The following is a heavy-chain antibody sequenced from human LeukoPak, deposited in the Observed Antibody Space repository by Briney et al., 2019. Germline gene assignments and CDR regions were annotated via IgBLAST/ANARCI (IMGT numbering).Heavy chain of an antibody. V-gene: IGHV3-48*03. CDR3: ARDRYTSI. J-gene: IGHJ4*02. D-gene: IGHD3-16*02. CDR2: ISSSGSTI. CDR1: GFTFTSYE. Sequence: GGSLRPSCAASGFTFTSYEMNWVRQAPGKGLEWVSYISSSGSTIYYADSVKGRFTISRDNAKNSLYLQMNSLRAEDTAVYFCARDRYTSIWGQGILVTVSS.